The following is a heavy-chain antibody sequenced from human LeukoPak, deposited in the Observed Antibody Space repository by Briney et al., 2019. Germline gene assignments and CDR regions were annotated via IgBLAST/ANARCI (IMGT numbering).Heavy chain of an antibody. Sequence: SVKVSCKASGGTFSSYSISWVRQAPGQGLEWMGRINPIFGTANYAQKFKGKVTITKDEYTRTAYKELRSLRSEDTAVYYCGRDSGYSYGYGSAYYYYYYMDVWGKGTTVTVSS. CDR1: GGTFSSYS. CDR3: GRDSGYSYGYGSAYYYYYYMDV. D-gene: IGHD5-18*01. CDR2: INPIFGTA. V-gene: IGHV1-69*05. J-gene: IGHJ6*03.